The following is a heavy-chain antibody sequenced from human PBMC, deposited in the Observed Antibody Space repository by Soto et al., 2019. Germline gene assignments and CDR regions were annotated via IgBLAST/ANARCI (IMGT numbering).Heavy chain of an antibody. CDR2: ISAYNGNT. D-gene: IGHD2-21*02. Sequence: ASVKVSCKASGYTFTSYGISWVRQAPGQGLEWMGWISAYNGNTNYAQKLQGRVTMTTDTSTSTAYMELRSLRSDDTAVYYCASSRSGLAYCGGDCLPWLDYWGQGTLVTVSS. V-gene: IGHV1-18*01. J-gene: IGHJ4*02. CDR3: ASSRSGLAYCGGDCLPWLDY. CDR1: GYTFTSYG.